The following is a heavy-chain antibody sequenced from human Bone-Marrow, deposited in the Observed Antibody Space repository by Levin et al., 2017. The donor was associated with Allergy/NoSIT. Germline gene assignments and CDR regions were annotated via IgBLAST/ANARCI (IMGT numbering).Heavy chain of an antibody. CDR3: ARDARTGSYGGNADY. V-gene: IGHV3-7*01. CDR2: MNQDGSEK. CDR1: GFTFSSYW. J-gene: IGHJ4*02. Sequence: GGSLRLSCAASGFTFSSYWMSWVRQAPGKGLEWVANMNQDGSEKYYVDSVKGRFTISRDNAKNSLYLQMNSLRAEDTAVYYCARDARTGSYGGNADYWGQGTLVTVTS. D-gene: IGHD4-23*01.